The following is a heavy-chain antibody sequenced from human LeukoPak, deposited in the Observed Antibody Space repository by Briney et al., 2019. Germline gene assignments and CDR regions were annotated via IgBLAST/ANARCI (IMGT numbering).Heavy chain of an antibody. Sequence: SVKVSCKASGGTFSSYAISWVRQAPGQGLEWMGRIIPILGIANYAQKFQGRVTITADKSTSTAYMELSSLRSEDTAVYYCTTVTSYYYYYGMDVWGQGTTVTVSS. CDR1: GGTFSSYA. V-gene: IGHV1-69*04. D-gene: IGHD4-17*01. J-gene: IGHJ6*02. CDR2: IIPILGIA. CDR3: TTVTSYYYYYGMDV.